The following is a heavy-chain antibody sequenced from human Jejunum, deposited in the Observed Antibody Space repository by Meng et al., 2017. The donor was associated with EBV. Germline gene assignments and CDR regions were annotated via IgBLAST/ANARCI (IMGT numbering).Heavy chain of an antibody. J-gene: IGHJ4*02. CDR3: ARDFSSGYFAY. Sequence: QELGPGLVKPSGALCLTCAVSGGSVSSGSYYWSWIWQPPGRGLEWIGFVSDYGSTRYNSSLKSRITISADTSKNQFSLKLTSVTPADTAIYYCARDFSSGYFAYWGQGTLVTVSS. CDR2: VSDYGST. CDR1: GGSVSSGSYY. V-gene: IGHV4-61*01. D-gene: IGHD3-22*01.